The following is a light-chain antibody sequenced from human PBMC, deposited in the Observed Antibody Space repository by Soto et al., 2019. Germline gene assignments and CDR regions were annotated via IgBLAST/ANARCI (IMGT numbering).Light chain of an antibody. Sequence: EVVMSLSPATLSVSPGEGATLSCGASQGIGDTLAWYQHKPGQTPRLLIYDTSTRATGVPARFSGSGSGTDFTLTISRLEPEDFAVYYCQQYGSSSWTFGQGTKVDTK. CDR2: DTS. J-gene: IGKJ1*01. V-gene: IGKV3D-20*01. CDR3: QQYGSSSWT. CDR1: QGIGDT.